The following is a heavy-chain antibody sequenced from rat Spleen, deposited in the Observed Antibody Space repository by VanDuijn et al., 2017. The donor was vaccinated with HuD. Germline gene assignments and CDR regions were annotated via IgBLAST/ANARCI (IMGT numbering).Heavy chain of an antibody. J-gene: IGHJ2*01. CDR1: GFTFSSYD. Sequence: EVQLVESGGDLIQPGRSLKLSCAASGFTFSSYDMAWVRQAPTRGLEWVASISPSGRNTFYRDSVKDRFSVSRDNAKSTLYLQMDSLRSEDTATYYCTRHAWTTEGLDYWGQGVIVTVSS. D-gene: IGHD1-11*01. CDR3: TRHAWTTEGLDY. CDR2: ISPSGRNT. V-gene: IGHV5S23*01.